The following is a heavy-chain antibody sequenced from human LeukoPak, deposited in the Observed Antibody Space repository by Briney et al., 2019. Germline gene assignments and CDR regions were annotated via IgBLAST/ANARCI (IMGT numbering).Heavy chain of an antibody. CDR2: ISGSGGST. CDR3: AKEADDWLLTPGFGAFDI. J-gene: IGHJ3*02. Sequence: GGSLRLSCAASGFTFSSYAMSWVRQAPGKGLEWVSAISGSGGSTYYADSVKGRFTISRDNSKNPLYLQMNSLRAEDTAVYYCAKEADDWLLTPGFGAFDIWGQGTMVTVSS. CDR1: GFTFSSYA. D-gene: IGHD3-9*01. V-gene: IGHV3-23*01.